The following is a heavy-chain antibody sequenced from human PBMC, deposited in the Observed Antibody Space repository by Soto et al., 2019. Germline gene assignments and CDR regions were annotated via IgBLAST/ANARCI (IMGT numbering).Heavy chain of an antibody. CDR2: IYWDDDK. J-gene: IGHJ6*02. CDR3: IQSRCGGDCLQSYASHYYYGMDV. Sequence: QITLKESGPTLVKPTQTLTLTCTFSGFSLSTSGVGVGWIRQPPGKALEWLALIYWDDDKRYSPSLRSRLTINKDTSNTQVVLTMTNMDPVDTATYYCIQSRCGGDCLQSYASHYYYGMDVWGQGTTVTVSS. D-gene: IGHD2-21*02. V-gene: IGHV2-5*02. CDR1: GFSLSTSGVG.